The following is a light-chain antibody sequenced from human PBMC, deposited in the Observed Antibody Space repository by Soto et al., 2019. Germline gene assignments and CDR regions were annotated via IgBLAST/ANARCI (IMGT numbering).Light chain of an antibody. Sequence: QSVLTQPPSASGTPGQRVTISCSGSSSNIGSNYVYWYQQLPGTAPKLLIYRNNQRPSGVPDRCSGSKSGTSASLAISGLRSEDEAYYCCGAWVGSPPDVVFGGGTKVTVL. CDR3: GAWVGSPPDVV. CDR2: RNN. V-gene: IGLV1-47*01. CDR1: SSNIGSNY. J-gene: IGLJ2*01.